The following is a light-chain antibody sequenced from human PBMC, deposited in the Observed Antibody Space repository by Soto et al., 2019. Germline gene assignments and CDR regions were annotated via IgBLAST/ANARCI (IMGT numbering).Light chain of an antibody. V-gene: IGKV3-11*01. J-gene: IGKJ3*01. Sequence: DIVLTQFPATLSLSPGEGATLSCRASQSVSDLLAWYQQKPGQAPRLLIYDASYRATGTPARFSGSGSGTDFTLTISSLEPEDFAVYYCQQYGGSPFTFGPGTKVDIK. CDR1: QSVSDL. CDR3: QQYGGSPFT. CDR2: DAS.